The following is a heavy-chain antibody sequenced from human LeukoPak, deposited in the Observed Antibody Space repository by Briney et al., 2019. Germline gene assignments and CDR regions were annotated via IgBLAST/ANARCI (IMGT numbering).Heavy chain of an antibody. V-gene: IGHV1-8*01. J-gene: IGHJ4*02. Sequence: ASVKVSCKASGYTFTSYDVNWVRQATGQGLEWMGWMNPNSGNTGYAQKFQGRVTMTRNTSISTAYMELSSLRSEDTAVYYCARRNIPVVAGLDSWGQGTLVTVSS. CDR1: GYTFTSYD. CDR2: MNPNSGNT. CDR3: ARRNIPVVAGLDS. D-gene: IGHD2-2*02.